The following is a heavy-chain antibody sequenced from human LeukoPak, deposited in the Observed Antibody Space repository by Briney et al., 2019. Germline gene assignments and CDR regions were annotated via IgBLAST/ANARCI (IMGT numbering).Heavy chain of an antibody. V-gene: IGHV1-2*04. J-gene: IGHJ4*02. Sequence: GASVKVSCKASGYTFTGYCMHWVRQAPGQGLEWMGWINPNSGGTNYAQKFQGWVTMTRDTSISTAYMELSRLRSDDTAVYYCATEVVGATHQGWGQGTLVTVSS. CDR1: GYTFTGYC. CDR2: INPNSGGT. CDR3: ATEVVGATHQG. D-gene: IGHD1-26*01.